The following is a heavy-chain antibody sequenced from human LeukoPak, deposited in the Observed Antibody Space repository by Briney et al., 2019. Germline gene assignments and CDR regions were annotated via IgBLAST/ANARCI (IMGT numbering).Heavy chain of an antibody. J-gene: IGHJ5*02. Sequence: ASVKVSCKVSGYTLTELSMHWVRQAPGKGLEWMGGFDPEDGETIYAQKFQGRVTMTEDTSTDTAYMELSSLRSEDTAVYYCATDKNNWTQRGFDPWGQGTLVTVSS. CDR1: GYTLTELS. V-gene: IGHV1-24*01. CDR2: FDPEDGET. D-gene: IGHD1-20*01. CDR3: ATDKNNWTQRGFDP.